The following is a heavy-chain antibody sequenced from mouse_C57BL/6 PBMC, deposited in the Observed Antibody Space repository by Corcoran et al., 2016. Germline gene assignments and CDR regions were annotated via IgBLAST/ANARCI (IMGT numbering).Heavy chain of an antibody. V-gene: IGHV1-81*01. CDR3: ASPLYYGNFFAY. D-gene: IGHD2-1*01. J-gene: IGHJ3*01. CDR2: IYPRSGNT. CDR1: GYTFTSYG. Sequence: QVQLQQSGAELARPGASVKLSCKASGYTFTSYGISWVKQRTGQGLEWIGEIYPRSGNTYYNEKFKGKATLTADKSSSTAYMELRSLTSEDSAVYFCASPLYYGNFFAYWGQGTLVTVSA.